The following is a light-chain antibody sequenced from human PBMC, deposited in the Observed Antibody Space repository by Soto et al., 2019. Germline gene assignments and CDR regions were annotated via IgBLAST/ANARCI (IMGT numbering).Light chain of an antibody. Sequence: EIEMTQSHSTLSASVGDRVTITCRASQSVISWLAWYQQKPGKVPKLLIYAASSLQSGVPSRFSGSGSGTDFTVTISSLQPEDFAPYYCQQSYSMPSTFGGVTNVAIK. CDR1: QSVISW. J-gene: IGKJ4*01. CDR3: QQSYSMPST. CDR2: AAS. V-gene: IGKV1-39*01.